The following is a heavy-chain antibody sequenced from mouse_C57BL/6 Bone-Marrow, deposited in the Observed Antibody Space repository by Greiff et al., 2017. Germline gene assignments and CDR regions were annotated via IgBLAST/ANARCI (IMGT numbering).Heavy chain of an antibody. CDR3: ARDGTYYAMDY. V-gene: IGHV1-64*01. CDR2: IHPNSGST. D-gene: IGHD2-1*01. J-gene: IGHJ4*01. Sequence: VQLQQPGAELVKPGASVKLSCKASGYTFTSYWMHWVKQRPGQGLEWIGMIHPNSGSTNYNEKFKSKATLTVDKSSSTAYMQLSSLTSEDSAVYYCARDGTYYAMDYWGQGTSVTVSS. CDR1: GYTFTSYW.